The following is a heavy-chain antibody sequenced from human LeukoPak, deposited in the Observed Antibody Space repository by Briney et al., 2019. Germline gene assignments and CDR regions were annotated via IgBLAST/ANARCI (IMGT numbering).Heavy chain of an antibody. J-gene: IGHJ4*02. Sequence: GGSLRLSCTASGFTFGDYSMRWFRQAPGKGLEWVGFIRNRPNGGTTEYAASVKGRFTISRDDSKSIAYLQMNSLKIEDTAVYYCTRGDYSNYDYWGQGTLVTVSS. CDR2: IRNRPNGGTT. V-gene: IGHV3-49*03. CDR1: GFTFGDYS. CDR3: TRGDYSNYDY. D-gene: IGHD4-11*01.